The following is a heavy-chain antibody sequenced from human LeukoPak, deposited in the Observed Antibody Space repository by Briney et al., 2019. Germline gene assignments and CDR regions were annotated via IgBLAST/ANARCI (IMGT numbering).Heavy chain of an antibody. J-gene: IGHJ2*01. Sequence: SETLSLTCTVSGGSISSYYWSWIRQPPGKGLEWIGYIYYSGSTNYNPSLKSRVTISVDTSKNQFSLKLSSVTAADTAVYYCARQGAVWGAYYWYFDLWGRGTLVTVSS. CDR2: IYYSGST. CDR1: GGSISSYY. CDR3: ARQGAVWGAYYWYFDL. D-gene: IGHD3-16*01. V-gene: IGHV4-59*08.